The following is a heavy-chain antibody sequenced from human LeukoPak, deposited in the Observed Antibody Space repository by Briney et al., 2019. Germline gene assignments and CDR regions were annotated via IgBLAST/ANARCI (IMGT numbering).Heavy chain of an antibody. CDR2: ICYSGST. J-gene: IGHJ4*02. D-gene: IGHD3-10*01. Sequence: SETLSLTCTVSGASISSYYWTWIRQPPGKGLEWIGYICYSGSTSYNPSLNSRVTISVDTSKNQFSLKLTSVTAADTAVYYCARHRTGTYYYGSGSYFVDYWGQGTLVTVSS. CDR1: GASISSYY. V-gene: IGHV4-59*08. CDR3: ARHRTGTYYYGSGSYFVDY.